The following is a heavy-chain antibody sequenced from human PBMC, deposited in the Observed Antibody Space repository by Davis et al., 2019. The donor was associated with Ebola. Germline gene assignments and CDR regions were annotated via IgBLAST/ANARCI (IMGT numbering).Heavy chain of an antibody. CDR1: GGSISSGGYY. Sequence: LRLSCTVSGGSISSGGYYWSWIRQHPGKGLEWIGYIYYSGSTNYNPSLKRRVTISVDTSKNQFSLKLSSVTAADTAVYYCARVGYYGSGSYYQPDYWGQGTPVTVSS. CDR2: IYYSGST. CDR3: ARVGYYGSGSYYQPDY. D-gene: IGHD3-10*01. J-gene: IGHJ4*02. V-gene: IGHV4-31*03.